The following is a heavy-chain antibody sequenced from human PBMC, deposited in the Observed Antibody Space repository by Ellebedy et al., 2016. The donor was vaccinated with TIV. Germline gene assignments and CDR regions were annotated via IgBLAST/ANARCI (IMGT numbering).Heavy chain of an antibody. CDR1: GFTFSDFY. V-gene: IGHV3-11*01. J-gene: IGHJ2*01. D-gene: IGHD6-19*01. Sequence: PGGSLRLSCAASGFTFSDFYMSWMRQAPGRGLEWVSYINSRSTTINYADSVKGRFTVSRDNSKNTLYLQMNSLRAEDTAIYYCAKIAVSGLWYFDLWGRGTLVTVSS. CDR2: INSRSTTI. CDR3: AKIAVSGLWYFDL.